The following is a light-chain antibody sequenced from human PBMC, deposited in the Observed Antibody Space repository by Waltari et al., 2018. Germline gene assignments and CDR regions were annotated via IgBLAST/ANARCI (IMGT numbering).Light chain of an antibody. CDR2: DIT. CDR3: CSYVGSHTNWV. J-gene: IGLJ3*02. CDR1: SSDVGDYNF. V-gene: IGLV2-11*01. Sequence: QSALTQPRSVSGSPGQSVTISCTGISSDVGDYNFVSCYQHHPGKAPKLIIHDITQRPSGVPARFSGSKSGNTASLTISGLQAEDEADYYCCSYVGSHTNWVFGGGTKLTVL.